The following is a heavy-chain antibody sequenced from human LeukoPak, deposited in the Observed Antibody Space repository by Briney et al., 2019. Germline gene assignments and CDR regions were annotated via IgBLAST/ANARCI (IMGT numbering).Heavy chain of an antibody. J-gene: IGHJ4*02. D-gene: IGHD5-18*01. CDR3: ARDPTGGYSYGLLDY. CDR1: GFTFSSYG. Sequence: PGRSLRLSCTASGFTFSSYGMHWVRQAPGTGLEWVALISNDGSNRYYADSVKGRFTISRDNSKNTLYLQMNSLRTEDTAVYYCARDPTGGYSYGLLDYWGQGTLVTVSS. V-gene: IGHV3-30*01. CDR2: ISNDGSNR.